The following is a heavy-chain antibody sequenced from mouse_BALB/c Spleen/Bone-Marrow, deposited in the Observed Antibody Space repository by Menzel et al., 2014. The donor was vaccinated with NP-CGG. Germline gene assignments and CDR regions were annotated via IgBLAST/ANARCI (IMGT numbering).Heavy chain of an antibody. V-gene: IGHV1-67*01. J-gene: IGHJ3*01. CDR2: ISTYSGNT. CDR1: GYTFTDYA. D-gene: IGHD1-1*01. CDR3: ARGGIYYGSSSFAY. Sequence: QVQLQQSGPELVRPGVSVKISCKGSGYTFTDYAMHWVKQSHAKSLEWTGVISTYSGNTNYNQKFKGKATMTVDKSSSTAYMELARLTSEDSAIYYCARGGIYYGSSSFAYWGQGTLVTVSA.